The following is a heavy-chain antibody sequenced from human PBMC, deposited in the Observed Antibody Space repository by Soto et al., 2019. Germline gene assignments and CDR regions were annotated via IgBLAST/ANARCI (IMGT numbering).Heavy chain of an antibody. J-gene: IGHJ6*01. CDR3: AVYAVNAYSSSSGGYYGMDV. Sequence: ASVKVSCKASGYTFTSYAMHWVRQAPGQRLECMGWINAGNGNTKYSQKFQGRVTITRDTSASTAYMELSSLRSEDTAVYYCAVYAVNAYSSSSGGYYGMDVWGQGNTVNVAS. V-gene: IGHV1-3*01. D-gene: IGHD6-6*01. CDR2: INAGNGNT. CDR1: GYTFTSYA.